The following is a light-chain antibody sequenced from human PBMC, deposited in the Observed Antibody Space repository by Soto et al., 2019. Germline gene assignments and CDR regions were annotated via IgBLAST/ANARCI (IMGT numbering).Light chain of an antibody. CDR3: SSYSSSSTLFV. J-gene: IGLJ1*01. CDR2: EVS. CDR1: SSDVGAYKY. Sequence: LTQPASVSGSPGQSITISCTGTSSDVGAYKYVSWYQQHPGKAPKVMIYEVSNRPSGVSNRFSGSKSGNTASLTISGLQAEDEADYFCSSYSSSSTLFVFGTGTKAPS. V-gene: IGLV2-14*01.